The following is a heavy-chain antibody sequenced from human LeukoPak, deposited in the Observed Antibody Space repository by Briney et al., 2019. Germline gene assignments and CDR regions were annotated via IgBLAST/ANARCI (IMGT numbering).Heavy chain of an antibody. CDR1: GFTFSSYG. J-gene: IGHJ5*02. CDR3: ARDQDIVVVPAADVWFDP. Sequence: PGGSLRLSCAASGFTFSSYGMHWVRQAPGKGLERVGVIWYDGSNKYYADSVKGRFTNSRDNSKNTLYLQMNSLRAEDTAVYYCARDQDIVVVPAADVWFDPWGQGTLVTVSS. CDR2: IWYDGSNK. D-gene: IGHD2-2*01. V-gene: IGHV3-33*01.